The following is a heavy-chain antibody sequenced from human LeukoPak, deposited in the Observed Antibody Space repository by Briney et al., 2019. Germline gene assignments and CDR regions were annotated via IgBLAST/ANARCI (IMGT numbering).Heavy chain of an antibody. Sequence: SVKVSCKASGGTFSSYAISWVRQAPGQGLEWMGGIIPIFGTANYAQKFQGRVTITTDESTSTAYMELSSLRSEDTAVYYCARVSARPLSFDYWGQGTLVTVSS. J-gene: IGHJ4*02. V-gene: IGHV1-69*05. CDR2: IIPIFGTA. CDR1: GGTFSSYA. D-gene: IGHD6-6*01. CDR3: ARVSARPLSFDY.